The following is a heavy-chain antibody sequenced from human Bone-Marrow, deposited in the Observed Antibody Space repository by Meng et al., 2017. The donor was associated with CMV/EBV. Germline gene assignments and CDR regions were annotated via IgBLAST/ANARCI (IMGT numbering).Heavy chain of an antibody. V-gene: IGHV3-30*14. J-gene: IGHJ4*02. D-gene: IGHD3-16*01. CDR3: ARDLIGTKGGWDPFDY. Sequence: GESLKISCAASGFTFSSYAMHWVRQAPGKGLEWVAVISYDGSNKYYADSVKGRFTISRDNSKNTLYLQMNSLRAEDTAVYYCARDLIGTKGGWDPFDYWGQGTLVPVSS. CDR2: ISYDGSNK. CDR1: GFTFSSYA.